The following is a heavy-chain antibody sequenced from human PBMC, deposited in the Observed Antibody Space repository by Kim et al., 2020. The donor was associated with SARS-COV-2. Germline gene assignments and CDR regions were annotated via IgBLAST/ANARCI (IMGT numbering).Heavy chain of an antibody. J-gene: IGHJ6*02. V-gene: IGHV3-13*04. CDR2: IGTTGET. Sequence: GGSLRLSCAASGFTFSSYDMHWVRQATGKGLEWVSTIGTTGETYYPGSVKGRFTISRENAKNSLYLQMNSLRAGDTAVYYCARAVSGSYFPAYYYYGMDVWGPGTTVTVSS. CDR1: GFTFSSYD. CDR3: ARAVSGSYFPAYYYYGMDV. D-gene: IGHD1-26*01.